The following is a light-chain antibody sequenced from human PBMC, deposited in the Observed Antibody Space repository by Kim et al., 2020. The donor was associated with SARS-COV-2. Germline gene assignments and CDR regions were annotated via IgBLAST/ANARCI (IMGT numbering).Light chain of an antibody. CDR2: AVS. J-gene: IGKJ2*03. Sequence: SASVGNRVTITCRASQNVSPSLNGYQHQPGKAPKLLIFAVSSLQSGVPSRFSGSGSGTDFTLTISNLQPKDFALYDCQQSHGFPYSFGQGTKLEI. CDR3: QQSHGFPYS. CDR1: QNVSPS. V-gene: IGKV1-39*01.